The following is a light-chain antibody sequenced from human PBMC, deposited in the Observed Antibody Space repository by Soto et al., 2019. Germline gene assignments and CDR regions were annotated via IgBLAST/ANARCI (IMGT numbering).Light chain of an antibody. V-gene: IGKV3-15*01. CDR2: GAS. Sequence: EIVMTQSPASLSVSPGDGATLSCRASQSVASNVAWYQQKPGQGPRLLIHGASTRAVGVPAGFSGSGSGTDFTLTINRLQSDDFAVCCCQQYHNWHPQYTFGKRTKLQIK. J-gene: IGKJ2*01. CDR1: QSVASN. CDR3: QQYHNWHPQYT.